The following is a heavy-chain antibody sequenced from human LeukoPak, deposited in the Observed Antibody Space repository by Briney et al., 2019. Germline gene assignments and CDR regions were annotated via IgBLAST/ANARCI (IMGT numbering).Heavy chain of an antibody. V-gene: IGHV3-48*01. J-gene: IGHJ4*02. Sequence: PGGSLRLSCAASGFTFSSYSMNWVRQAPGEGLEWVSYISSSSSTIYYADSVKGRFTISRDNAKNSLYLQMNSLRAEDTAVYYCARDHSWTFDYWGQGTLVTVSS. CDR1: GFTFSSYS. CDR2: ISSSSSTI. D-gene: IGHD1-1*01. CDR3: ARDHSWTFDY.